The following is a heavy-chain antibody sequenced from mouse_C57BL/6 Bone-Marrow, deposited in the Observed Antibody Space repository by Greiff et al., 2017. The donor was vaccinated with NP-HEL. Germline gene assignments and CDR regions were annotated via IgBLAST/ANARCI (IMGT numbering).Heavy chain of an antibody. D-gene: IGHD1-1*01. J-gene: IGHJ1*03. V-gene: IGHV1-63*01. Sequence: QVQLQQSGAELVRPGTSVKMSCTASGYTFTNYWIGWAKQRPGHGLEWIGDIYPGGGYTNYNEKLKGKATLPADKSSSNAYLQFSSLTSEDPAIYYWARVVYDYDSSPRWYFDVWGTGTTVTVSS. CDR2: IYPGGGYT. CDR1: GYTFTNYW. CDR3: ARVVYDYDSSPRWYFDV.